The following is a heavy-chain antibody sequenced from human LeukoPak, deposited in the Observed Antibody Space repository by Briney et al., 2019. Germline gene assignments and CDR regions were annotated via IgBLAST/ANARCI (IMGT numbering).Heavy chain of an antibody. CDR2: IYTSGST. Sequence: PSRALSLTCTGSGCTLSSGSYYWGCIPHPAGKGLEGLGRIYTSGSTNYNPSLKSRVTISVDTSKNQFSLKPSSVTAADTAVYYCARDQYYDSSGLGIWGQGTMVTVSS. CDR1: GCTLSSGSYY. J-gene: IGHJ3*02. D-gene: IGHD3-22*01. V-gene: IGHV4-61*02. CDR3: ARDQYYDSSGLGI.